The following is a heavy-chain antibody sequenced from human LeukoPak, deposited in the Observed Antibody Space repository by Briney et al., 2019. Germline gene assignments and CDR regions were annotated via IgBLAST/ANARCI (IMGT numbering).Heavy chain of an antibody. CDR2: INPNSGGT. Sequence: VASVKVSCKASGYTFTGYYMHWVRQAPGQGLEWMGRINPNSGGTNYALKFQGRVTMTRDTSISTAYMELSRLRSDDTAVYYCARGGYDFVYYYYGMDVWGQGTTVTVSS. V-gene: IGHV1-2*06. CDR3: ARGGYDFVYYYYGMDV. D-gene: IGHD3-3*01. CDR1: GYTFTGYY. J-gene: IGHJ6*02.